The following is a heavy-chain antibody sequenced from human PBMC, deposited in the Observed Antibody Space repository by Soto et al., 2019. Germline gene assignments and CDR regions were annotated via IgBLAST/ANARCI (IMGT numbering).Heavy chain of an antibody. CDR1: GDSVSSNSAA. Sequence: PSQTLSLTCAISGDSVSSNSAAWNWIRQSPSRGLEWLGRTYYRSKWYNDYAVSVKSRITINPDTSKNQFSLQLNSVTPEDTAVYYFASQPGPDPPDYGIIWFDPWGQGTLVTVSS. D-gene: IGHD4-17*01. CDR3: ASQPGPDPPDYGIIWFDP. V-gene: IGHV6-1*01. CDR2: TYYRSKWYN. J-gene: IGHJ5*02.